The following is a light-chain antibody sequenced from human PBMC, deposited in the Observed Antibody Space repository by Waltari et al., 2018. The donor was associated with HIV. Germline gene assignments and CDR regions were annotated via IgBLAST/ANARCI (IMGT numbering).Light chain of an antibody. V-gene: IGKV2-28*01. CDR3: MQAVQTPPT. CDR1: QSLLQSNGYNY. Sequence: EIVMIQSPLSLPVTPGEPASISCRSSQSLLQSNGYNYLDWYLQKLGQSPQLLIYLGSNRASGVPDRFSGSGSGTDFTLTISRVEAEDVGIYYCMQAVQTPPTFGQGTRVEIK. J-gene: IGKJ1*01. CDR2: LGS.